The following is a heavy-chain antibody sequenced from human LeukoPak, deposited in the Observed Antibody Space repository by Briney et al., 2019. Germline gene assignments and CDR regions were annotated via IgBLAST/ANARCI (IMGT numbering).Heavy chain of an antibody. D-gene: IGHD4-17*01. V-gene: IGHV3-53*01. Sequence: GGSLRLSCAASGFTVSSNDMSWVRQAPGKGLECISVIYSGGSTDYADSVKGRLTISRDNSKNTLYLQMNSLRAEDTAVYYCARVVDHDYGDYYLDYWGQGTLITVSS. J-gene: IGHJ4*02. CDR2: IYSGGST. CDR3: ARVVDHDYGDYYLDY. CDR1: GFTVSSND.